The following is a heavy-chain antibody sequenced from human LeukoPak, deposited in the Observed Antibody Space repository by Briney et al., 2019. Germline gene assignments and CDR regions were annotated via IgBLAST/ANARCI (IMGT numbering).Heavy chain of an antibody. CDR3: AKVLGRYSSLTRYYFDY. CDR2: IYSGGST. V-gene: IGHV3-66*01. Sequence: GGSLRLSCAASEFSVGSNYMTWVRQAPGKGLEWVSLIYSGGSTYYADSVKGRFTISRDNSKNTLYLQMNSLRAEDTAVYYCAKVLGRYSSLTRYYFDYWGQGTLVTVSS. CDR1: EFSVGSNY. D-gene: IGHD6-13*01. J-gene: IGHJ4*02.